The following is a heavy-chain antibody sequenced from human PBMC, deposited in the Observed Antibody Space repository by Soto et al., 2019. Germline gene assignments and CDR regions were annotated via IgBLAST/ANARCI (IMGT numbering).Heavy chain of an antibody. Sequence: QVQLFQSGAEVKKPGSSVKVSCNAYVGTFSNYSISWVRQAPGQGLECMGGSIPIFGTTNYALRFQCRVTITADESTITAYMELSSLRSEDTAVYYCARVSSSWYKDYFDYWGQGTLVTVSS. D-gene: IGHD6-13*01. J-gene: IGHJ4*02. CDR2: SIPIFGTT. CDR1: VGTFSNYS. V-gene: IGHV1-69*12. CDR3: ARVSSSWYKDYFDY.